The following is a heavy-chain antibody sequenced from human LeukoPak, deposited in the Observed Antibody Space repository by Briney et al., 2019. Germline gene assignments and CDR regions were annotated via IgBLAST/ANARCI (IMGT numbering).Heavy chain of an antibody. Sequence: SETLSLTCTVSGYSINSAYYWGWIRQPPGKGLEWIGSIYHSGSPDYNPSLKSRVTISVDTSKNQFSLKLSSVTAADTAVYYCARGVIAAGGNDFDYWGQGTLVTVSS. D-gene: IGHD6-13*01. J-gene: IGHJ4*02. CDR1: GYSINSAYY. CDR2: IYHSGSP. V-gene: IGHV4-38-2*02. CDR3: ARGVIAAGGNDFDY.